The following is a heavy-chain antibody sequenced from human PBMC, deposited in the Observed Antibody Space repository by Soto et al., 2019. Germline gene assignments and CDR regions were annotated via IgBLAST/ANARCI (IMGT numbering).Heavy chain of an antibody. J-gene: IGHJ4*02. CDR1: GFTVSSNY. Sequence: GGSLRLSCAASGFTVSSNYMSWVRQAPGKVLEWVSIIYSGGSTYYSDSVKGRFTISRDNSKNTLYLQMNSLRVEDMAVYYCARTSLGSGWYDYWGQGTLVTVSS. D-gene: IGHD6-19*01. CDR3: ARTSLGSGWYDY. V-gene: IGHV3-53*01. CDR2: IYSGGST.